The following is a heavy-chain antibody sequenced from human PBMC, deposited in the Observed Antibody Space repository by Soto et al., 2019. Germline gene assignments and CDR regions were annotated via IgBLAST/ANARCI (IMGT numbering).Heavy chain of an antibody. CDR1: GGSISSSSYY. J-gene: IGHJ4*02. CDR3: ARRSGSYYFFDY. V-gene: IGHV4-39*01. D-gene: IGHD3-22*01. CDR2: IYYGGST. Sequence: QLQLQESGPGLVKPSETLSLTCTVSGGSISSSSYYWGWIRQPPGKGLEWIGTIYYGGSTYYNPSLKSRVTISVDTSKNQFSLKLSSVTAADTAVYYCARRSGSYYFFDYWGQGTLVTVSS.